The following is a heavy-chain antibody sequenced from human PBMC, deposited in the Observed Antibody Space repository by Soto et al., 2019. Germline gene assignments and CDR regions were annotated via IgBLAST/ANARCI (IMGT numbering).Heavy chain of an antibody. V-gene: IGHV5-10-1*01. CDR2: IDPSDSYT. J-gene: IGHJ6*02. CDR1: GYSFTSYW. D-gene: IGHD5-18*01. Sequence: PGESLKISCKGSGYSFTSYWISWVRQMPGKGLGWMGRIDPSDSYTNYSPSFQGHVTISADKSISTAYLQWSSLKASDTAMYYCARHPRRRIQLWLPDYYGMDVWGQGTTVTVSS. CDR3: ARHPRRRIQLWLPDYYGMDV.